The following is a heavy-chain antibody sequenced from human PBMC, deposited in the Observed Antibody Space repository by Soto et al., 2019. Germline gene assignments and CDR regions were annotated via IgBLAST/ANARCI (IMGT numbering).Heavy chain of an antibody. D-gene: IGHD6-19*01. CDR3: ARDWSPYSSGLCAFDI. CDR1: GYTFATYG. CDR2: ISGFNGNT. J-gene: IGHJ3*02. V-gene: IGHV1-18*04. Sequence: QVQLVQSGGEVKKPGASVKVSCKASGYTFATYGLSWVRQAPGQGLEWMGWISGFNGNTKYAQMLQDRVTMTTDTSRSTGYMELRSLRSDDTAVYYCARDWSPYSSGLCAFDIWGQGTTVTVSS.